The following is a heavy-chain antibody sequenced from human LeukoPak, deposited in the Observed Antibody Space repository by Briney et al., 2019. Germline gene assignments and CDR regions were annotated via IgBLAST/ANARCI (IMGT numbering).Heavy chain of an antibody. CDR1: GFMFSSYA. CDR3: VRAIAAAASY. V-gene: IGHV3-7*01. CDR2: IKQDGSER. D-gene: IGHD6-13*01. J-gene: IGHJ4*02. Sequence: GGSLRLSCVGSGFMFSSYAMSWVRQAPGRGLEWVANIKQDGSERYYVDSVKGRFTITRDNAKNSLSLQMNSLRVEDTAVYYCVRAIAAAASYWGQGTLVTVSS.